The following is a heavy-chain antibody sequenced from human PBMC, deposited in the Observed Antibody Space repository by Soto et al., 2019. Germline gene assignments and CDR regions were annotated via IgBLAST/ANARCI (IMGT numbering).Heavy chain of an antibody. J-gene: IGHJ3*02. D-gene: IGHD4-17*01. CDR1: GFSLSTSGVG. V-gene: IGHV2-5*02. Sequence: SGPTLVQPTPTLTLTCTFSGFSLSTSGVGVGWIRQPPGKALEWLALIYWDDDKRYSPSLKSRLTITKDTSKNQVVLTMTNMDPVDTATYYCAHRLMGPSHDYGDYGAVSGTDVGAFDIWGQGTMVTVSS. CDR2: IYWDDDK. CDR3: AHRLMGPSHDYGDYGAVSGTDVGAFDI.